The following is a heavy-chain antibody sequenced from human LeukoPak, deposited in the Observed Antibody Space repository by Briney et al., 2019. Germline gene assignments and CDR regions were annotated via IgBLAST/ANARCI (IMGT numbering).Heavy chain of an antibody. CDR2: ISSGSRII. Sequence: GGSLRLSCAASGFTFSTYNMNWVRQAPGKGLEWVSFISSGSRIIYYADSVKGRFTVSRDNAKNSLYLQMNSLRAEDTAVYYCARVSSWCFDYWGQGTLVTVSS. J-gene: IGHJ4*02. D-gene: IGHD2-2*01. V-gene: IGHV3-48*01. CDR1: GFTFSTYN. CDR3: ARVSSWCFDY.